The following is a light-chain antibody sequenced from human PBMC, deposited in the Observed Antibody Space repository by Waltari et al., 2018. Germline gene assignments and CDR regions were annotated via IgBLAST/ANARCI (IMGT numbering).Light chain of an antibody. V-gene: IGKV3-20*01. J-gene: IGKJ1*01. CDR3: QHYVSLPVT. Sequence: EIVLTQSPGTLSLSPGERAPLSCRASQSVSRALAWYQQNPGQAHRLLIYGASNRATGIPDRFSGSGSGTDFSLIISRLEPEDFAVYYCQHYVSLPVTFGQGTKVEIK. CDR2: GAS. CDR1: QSVSRA.